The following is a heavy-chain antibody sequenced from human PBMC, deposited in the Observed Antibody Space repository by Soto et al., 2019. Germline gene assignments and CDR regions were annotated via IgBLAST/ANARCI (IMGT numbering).Heavy chain of an antibody. CDR2: IHYSGST. V-gene: IGHV4-61*01. Sequence: QVQLQESGPGLVKPSETLSLTCTVPGGSVSIGTYYWSWIRQPPGKGLEWIGFIHYSGSTNYNPSLKSRVTMSVDTSKNQFSLKLTSVNAADTAVYFCTRGGDAYKNGHSGQVTLVTVSS. D-gene: IGHD2-21*01. CDR3: TRGGDAYKNGH. CDR1: GGSVSIGTYY. J-gene: IGHJ4*02.